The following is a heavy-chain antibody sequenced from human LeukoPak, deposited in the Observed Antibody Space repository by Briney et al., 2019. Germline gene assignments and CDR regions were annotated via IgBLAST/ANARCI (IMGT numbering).Heavy chain of an antibody. V-gene: IGHV4-30-2*01. D-gene: IGHD5-18*01. CDR3: ARDKSVDTASSYWYFDL. CDR2: IYHSGST. CDR1: GDSISGGGDS. J-gene: IGHJ2*01. Sequence: SQTLSLTCAVSGDSISGGGDSWSWIRQPPGKGLEWIGYIYHSGSTYYNPSLKSRVTISVDRSKNQFSLKLSSVTAADTAVYYCARDKSVDTASSYWYFDLWGRGTLVTVSS.